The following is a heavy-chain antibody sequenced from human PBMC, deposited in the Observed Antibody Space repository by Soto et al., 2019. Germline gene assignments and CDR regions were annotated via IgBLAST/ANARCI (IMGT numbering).Heavy chain of an antibody. CDR2: IYYSGST. V-gene: IGHV4-59*11. J-gene: IGHJ4*02. Sequence: PSETLSLTCTVSGGSISSHCCSWIRQPPEKGMEWIGYIYYSGSTYYNPSLKSRVTISVDTSKNQFSLKLSSVTAADTAVYYCARTSSGYFFDYWGQGTLVTVSS. D-gene: IGHD3-22*01. CDR3: ARTSSGYFFDY. CDR1: GGSISSHC.